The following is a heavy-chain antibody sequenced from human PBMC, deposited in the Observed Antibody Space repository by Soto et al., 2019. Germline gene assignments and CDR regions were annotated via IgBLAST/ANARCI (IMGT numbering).Heavy chain of an antibody. CDR2: ISYDGANK. J-gene: IGHJ6*02. CDR1: GFTFSTYA. V-gene: IGHV3-30-3*01. Sequence: QVQLVESGGGVVQPGRSLRLSCAASGFTFSTYAIHWVRQAPGKGLEWVAVISYDGANKYYADSVRGRFTISRHNSKNTLFVQMSSLRAEDTAVYYCAKDGGGYNYGYVMLDKYYYGMDVWGQGTTVTVSS. D-gene: IGHD5-18*01. CDR3: AKDGGGYNYGYVMLDKYYYGMDV.